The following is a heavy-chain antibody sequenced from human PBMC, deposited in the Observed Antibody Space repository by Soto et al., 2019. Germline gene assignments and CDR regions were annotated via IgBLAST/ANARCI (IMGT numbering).Heavy chain of an antibody. J-gene: IGHJ4*02. CDR1: GGSISSYY. Sequence: LSLTCTVSGGSISSYYWSWIRQPPGKGLEWIGYFYYSGSTNYNPSLKSRVTISVDTSKNQFSLKLSSVTAADTAVYYCARGTLTSYFDYWGQGTLVTVS. CDR3: ARGTLTSYFDY. CDR2: FYYSGST. V-gene: IGHV4-59*01.